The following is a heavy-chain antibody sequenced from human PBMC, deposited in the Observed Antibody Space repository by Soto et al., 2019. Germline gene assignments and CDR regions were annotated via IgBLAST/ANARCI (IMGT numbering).Heavy chain of an antibody. CDR2: INPNSGGT. CDR3: ARQGQQLVQEIDY. D-gene: IGHD6-13*01. V-gene: IGHV1-2*04. Sequence: ASVKVSCKASGYTFTGYYMRWVRQAPGQGLEWMGWINPNSGGTNYAQKFQGWVTMTRDTSISTAYMELSRLRSDDTAVYYCARQGQQLVQEIDYWGQGTLVTVSS. CDR1: GYTFTGYY. J-gene: IGHJ4*02.